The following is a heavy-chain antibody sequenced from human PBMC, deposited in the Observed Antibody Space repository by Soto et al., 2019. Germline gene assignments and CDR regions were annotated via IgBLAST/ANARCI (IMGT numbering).Heavy chain of an antibody. J-gene: IGHJ6*02. CDR3: ARGDSTDCSNGVCSFFYNHDMDV. CDR2: INPKSGGT. Sequence: ASVKVSSKASGYSFTDYHIHWVRQAPGQGLEWLGRINPKSGGTSTAQKFQGWVTMTTDTSISTASMELTRLTSDDTAIYYCARGDSTDCSNGVCSFFYNHDMDVWGQGTTVTVSS. V-gene: IGHV1-2*04. CDR1: GYSFTDYH. D-gene: IGHD2-8*01.